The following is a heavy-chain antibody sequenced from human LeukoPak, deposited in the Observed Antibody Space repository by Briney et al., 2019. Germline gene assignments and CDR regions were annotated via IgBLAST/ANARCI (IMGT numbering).Heavy chain of an antibody. Sequence: GGSLRLSCAASGFTFSSYSMNWVRQAPGKGLEWVSSISSSSSYIYYADSVEGRFTISRDNAKNSLYLRMNSLRAEDTAVYYCARVHIAAALDYWGQGTLVTVSS. CDR1: GFTFSSYS. J-gene: IGHJ4*02. D-gene: IGHD6-13*01. V-gene: IGHV3-21*01. CDR3: ARVHIAAALDY. CDR2: ISSSSSYI.